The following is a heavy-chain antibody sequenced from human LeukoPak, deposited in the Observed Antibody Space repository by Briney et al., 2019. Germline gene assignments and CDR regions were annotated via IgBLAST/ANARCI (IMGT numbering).Heavy chain of an antibody. CDR1: GGSITSTGYN. D-gene: IGHD1-26*01. V-gene: IGHV4-39*07. CDR2: IYYTGST. CDR3: ARAGLVGATNWYFAL. Sequence: PSETLSLTCTVSGGSITSTGYNWGWIRQPPGKGLECIGSIYYTGSTYYNPSLKSRVTISVDTSKNQFSPKLSSVTAADTAVYYCARAGLVGATNWYFALWGRGTLVTVSS. J-gene: IGHJ2*01.